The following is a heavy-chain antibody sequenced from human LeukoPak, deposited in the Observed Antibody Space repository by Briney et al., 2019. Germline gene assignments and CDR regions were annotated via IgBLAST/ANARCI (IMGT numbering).Heavy chain of an antibody. D-gene: IGHD4-17*01. Sequence: SETLSLTCTVSGGSISSYYWSWIRQPAGKGLEWIGRIYTSGSTNHNPSLKSRVTMSVDTSKNQFSLKLSSVTAADTAVYYCARGTYGDSLLSLDYWGQGTLVTVSS. CDR3: ARGTYGDSLLSLDY. V-gene: IGHV4-4*07. CDR2: IYTSGST. CDR1: GGSISSYY. J-gene: IGHJ4*02.